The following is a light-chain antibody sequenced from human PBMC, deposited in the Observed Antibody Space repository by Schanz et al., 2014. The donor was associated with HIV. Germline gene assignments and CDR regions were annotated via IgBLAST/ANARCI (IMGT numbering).Light chain of an antibody. Sequence: DIQMTQSPSTLSGSVGDRVTITCRASQNIANWVAWYQQKPGTAPNLLIFQASTLNTGVPSRFSGSGSGTQFTLTISSLQPEDFATYYCLQLNNFPFTFGPGTKVDLK. V-gene: IGKV1-5*03. CDR1: QNIANW. CDR3: LQLNNFPFT. CDR2: QAS. J-gene: IGKJ3*01.